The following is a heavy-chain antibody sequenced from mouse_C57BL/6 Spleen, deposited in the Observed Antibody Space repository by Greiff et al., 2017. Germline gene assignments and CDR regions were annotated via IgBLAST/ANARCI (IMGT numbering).Heavy chain of an antibody. Sequence: VQLQQPGAELVRPGSSVKLSCKASGYTFTSYWMHWVKQRPIQGLEWIGNIDPSDSETHYNQKFKDKATLTVDKSTSTAYMQLSSLTSEDSAVYYCARSYDYGADYWGQGTTLTVSS. D-gene: IGHD2-4*01. CDR2: IDPSDSET. CDR3: ARSYDYGADY. J-gene: IGHJ2*01. CDR1: GYTFTSYW. V-gene: IGHV1-52*01.